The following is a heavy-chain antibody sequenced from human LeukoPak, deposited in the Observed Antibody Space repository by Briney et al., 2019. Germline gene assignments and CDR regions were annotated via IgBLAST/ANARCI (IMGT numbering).Heavy chain of an antibody. J-gene: IGHJ3*02. CDR1: GGSISSGGYY. D-gene: IGHD2-15*01. Sequence: SETLSLTCTVSGGSISSGGYYWSWIRQHPGKGLEWIGYTYYSGSTYYNPSLKSRVTMSVDTSKNQFSLKLSSVTAADTAVYYCARGENCSGGSCYGSDAFDIWGQGTMVTVSS. CDR2: TYYSGST. CDR3: ARGENCSGGSCYGSDAFDI. V-gene: IGHV4-31*03.